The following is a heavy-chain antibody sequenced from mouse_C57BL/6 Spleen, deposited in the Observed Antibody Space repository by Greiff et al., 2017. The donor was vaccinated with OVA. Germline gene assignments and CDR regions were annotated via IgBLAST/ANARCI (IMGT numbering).Heavy chain of an antibody. V-gene: IGHV1-72*01. J-gene: IGHJ4*01. D-gene: IGHD1-1*01. CDR2: IDPNSGGT. Sequence: QVQLQQPGSALVKPWSSVQLSCPASVFTFTSYCMHWVPHIPVRGLLWIGRIDPNSGGTKYTEKFKSKATLTVDKHSSTAYMQLSSLTSEDSAVYYCARRLLRDAMDYWGQGTSVTVSS. CDR1: VFTFTSYC. CDR3: ARRLLRDAMDY.